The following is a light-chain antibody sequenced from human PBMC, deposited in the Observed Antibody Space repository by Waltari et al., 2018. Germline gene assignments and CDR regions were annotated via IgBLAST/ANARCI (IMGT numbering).Light chain of an antibody. V-gene: IGLV2-11*01. J-gene: IGLJ3*02. CDR3: CSFAGTYTWV. Sequence: SALPQPRSVSGSPGQSATTSCTGTTSDVGGYNCVSWYQHHPGKAPKLMIFDVTQRPTGVPDRFSGSKSANTASLTISGLQAEDEADYYCCSFAGTYTWVFGGGTKVTVL. CDR2: DVT. CDR1: TSDVGGYNC.